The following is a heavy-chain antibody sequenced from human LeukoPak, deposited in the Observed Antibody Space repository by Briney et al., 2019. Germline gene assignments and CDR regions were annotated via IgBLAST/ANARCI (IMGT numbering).Heavy chain of an antibody. V-gene: IGHV4-59*01. CDR1: RGSISRYY. Sequence: PSETLSLTCTVSRGSISRYYWNWVRQPPGKGLEWIGYVYYSGSTKYNPSLKSRVTISVDASKTQFSLKLNSVTAADTAVYYCARGSRELYYFDYWGQGTLVTVSS. J-gene: IGHJ4*02. D-gene: IGHD1-7*01. CDR3: ARGSRELYYFDY. CDR2: VYYSGST.